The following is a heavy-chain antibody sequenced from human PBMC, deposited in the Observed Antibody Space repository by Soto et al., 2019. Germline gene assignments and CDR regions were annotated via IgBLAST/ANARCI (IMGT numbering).Heavy chain of an antibody. V-gene: IGHV3-7*01. J-gene: IGHJ5*02. D-gene: IGHD6-19*01. CDR3: AREGSSGWNGLNWFDP. CDR2: IKQDGSEK. Sequence: GGSLRLSCAASGFTFSSYWMSWVRQAPGKGLEWVANIKQDGSEKYYAESVKGRFIISRDNSKNSLYLQMNSLRAEDTAVYYCAREGSSGWNGLNWFDPWGQGTLVTVSS. CDR1: GFTFSSYW.